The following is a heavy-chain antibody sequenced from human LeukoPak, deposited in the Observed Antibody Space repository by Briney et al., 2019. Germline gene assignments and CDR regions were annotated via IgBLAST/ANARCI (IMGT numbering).Heavy chain of an antibody. CDR2: IYYSGST. Sequence: SETLSLTCTVSGGSISSSSYYWGWIRQPPGRGLEWIGRIYYSGSTYYNPSLKSRVTISVDTSKNQFSLKLSSVTAADTAVYYCARVPYKDSSSLWGQGTLVTVSS. CDR1: GGSISSSSYY. V-gene: IGHV4-39*07. CDR3: ARVPYKDSSSL. D-gene: IGHD6-13*01. J-gene: IGHJ4*02.